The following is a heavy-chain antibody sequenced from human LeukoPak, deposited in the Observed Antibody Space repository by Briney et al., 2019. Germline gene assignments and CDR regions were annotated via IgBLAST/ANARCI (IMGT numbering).Heavy chain of an antibody. CDR3: VKDRYYYGLGYYFDY. J-gene: IGHJ4*02. CDR1: GFTFSDYA. D-gene: IGHD3-10*01. V-gene: IGHV3-23*01. CDR2: IIASGRDT. Sequence: TGGSLRLSCAASGFTFSDYAMNWVRQAPGKGLEWVSGIIASGRDTYYADSVKGRFTISRDTSKNTLYLQMNSLRAEDTAVYYCVKDRYYYGLGYYFDYWGQGALVTVSS.